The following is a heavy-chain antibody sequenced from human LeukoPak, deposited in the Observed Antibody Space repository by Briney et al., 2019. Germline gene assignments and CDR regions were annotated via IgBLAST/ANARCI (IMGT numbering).Heavy chain of an antibody. CDR1: GGSFSGYY. D-gene: IGHD4-17*01. V-gene: IGHV4-34*01. Sequence: PSETLSLTCAVYGGSFSGYYWSWIRQPPGKGLEWIGEINHSGSTNYNPSLKSRVTISVDTSKNQFSLKLSSVTAADTAVYYCARNLHDYGDYYDYWGQGTLVTVSS. CDR2: INHSGST. CDR3: ARNLHDYGDYYDY. J-gene: IGHJ4*02.